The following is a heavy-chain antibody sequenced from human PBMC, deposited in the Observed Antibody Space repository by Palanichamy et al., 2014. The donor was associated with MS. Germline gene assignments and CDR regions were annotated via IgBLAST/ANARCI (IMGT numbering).Heavy chain of an antibody. CDR3: TRAGDDYGSGSYSKF. CDR2: IYHSGSI. V-gene: IGHV4-4*02. CDR1: GDSISSSHW. Sequence: QVQLQESGPGLVKPSGTLSLTCAVSGDSISSSHWWSWVRQPPGKGLEWIAEIYHSGSINYNPSLKSRVTMSLDKSKNQFSLRLSSVTAADTAVYYCTRAGDDYGSGSYSKFWGPGTLVTVSS. J-gene: IGHJ4*02. D-gene: IGHD3-10*01.